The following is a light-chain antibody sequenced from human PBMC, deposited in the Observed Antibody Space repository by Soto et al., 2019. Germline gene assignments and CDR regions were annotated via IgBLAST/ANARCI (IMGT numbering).Light chain of an antibody. V-gene: IGKV3-15*01. Sequence: IVLTQSPVTLSSSPWERATLSCRASQSVSSNLAWYQQKPGQAPRLLIYCASTRATGIPARFSGSGSGTEFTLTISSLQSEDFAVYYCQQYNNWPPWTFGQGTKVDIK. CDR2: CAS. CDR1: QSVSSN. J-gene: IGKJ1*01. CDR3: QQYNNWPPWT.